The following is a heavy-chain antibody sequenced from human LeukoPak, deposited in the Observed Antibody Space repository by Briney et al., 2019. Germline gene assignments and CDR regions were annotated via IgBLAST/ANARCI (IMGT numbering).Heavy chain of an antibody. J-gene: IGHJ4*02. CDR2: ISSSSSYT. CDR3: ARGYSGWSFDY. Sequence: GGSLRLSCATSGFTFSDYYMSWIRQAPGKGLEWVSYISSSSSYTNYADSVKGRFTISRDNAKNSLYLQMNSLRAEDTAVYYCARGYSGWSFDYWGQGTLVTVSS. CDR1: GFTFSDYY. V-gene: IGHV3-11*03. D-gene: IGHD6-19*01.